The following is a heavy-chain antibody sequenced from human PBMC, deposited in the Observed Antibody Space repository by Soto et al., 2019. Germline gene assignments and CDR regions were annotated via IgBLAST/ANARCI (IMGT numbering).Heavy chain of an antibody. J-gene: IGHJ4*02. Sequence: VHLVESGGGVVQPGRSLRLSCAASGFTFSSYAMHWVRQAPGKGLEWVAVISYDGSNKYYADSVKDRFTISRDNSKNTLSLQMNSLRTDDTAVYYCANRFVDYLIWGQGTLVTVSS. CDR1: GFTFSSYA. CDR2: ISYDGSNK. D-gene: IGHD4-17*01. CDR3: ANRFVDYLI. V-gene: IGHV3-30*18.